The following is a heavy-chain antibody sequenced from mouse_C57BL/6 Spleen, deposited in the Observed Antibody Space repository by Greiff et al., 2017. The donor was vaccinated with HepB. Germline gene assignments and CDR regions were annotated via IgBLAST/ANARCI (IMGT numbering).Heavy chain of an antibody. V-gene: IGHV1-52*01. D-gene: IGHD3-2*02. CDR2: IDPSDSET. J-gene: IGHJ2*01. Sequence: QVQLQQPGAELVRPGSSVKLSCKASGYTFTSYWMHWVKQRPIQGLEWIGNIDPSDSETHYNQKFKDKATLTVDKSSSTAYMQLRGLTSEDSAVYYCARVGSGVGDWGKGTTLTVSS. CDR1: GYTFTSYW. CDR3: ARVGSGVGD.